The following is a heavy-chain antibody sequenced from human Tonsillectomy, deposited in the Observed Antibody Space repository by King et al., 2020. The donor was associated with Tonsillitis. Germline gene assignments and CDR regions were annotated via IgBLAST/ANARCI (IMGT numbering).Heavy chain of an antibody. J-gene: IGHJ3*02. CDR2: IKQDGSEK. CDR1: GFTFSSYW. Sequence: VQLVESGGGLVQPGGSLRLSCAASGFTFSSYWMSWVRQAPGKGLEWVANIKQDGSEKYYVDSVKGRFTISRDNAKNSLYLQMNSLRAEDTAGYYCARVITGTSHAFDIWGQGTMVTVSS. CDR3: ARVITGTSHAFDI. V-gene: IGHV3-7*01. D-gene: IGHD1-20*01.